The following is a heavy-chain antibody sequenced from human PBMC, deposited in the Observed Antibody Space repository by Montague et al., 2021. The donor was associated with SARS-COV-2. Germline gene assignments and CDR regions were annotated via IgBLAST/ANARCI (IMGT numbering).Heavy chain of an antibody. J-gene: IGHJ6*02. V-gene: IGHV3-72*01. CDR3: AREYYFGMDV. CDR2: IRIKAYSYTI. Sequence: SLSLSCAASGFTFSGYNMDWVRQAPGKGLEWVALIRIKAYSYTIEYAASVKGRFTISRADSQNSLYLQMNSLKTDDTAVYYCAREYYFGMDVWGQGTAVTVSS. CDR1: GFTFSGYN.